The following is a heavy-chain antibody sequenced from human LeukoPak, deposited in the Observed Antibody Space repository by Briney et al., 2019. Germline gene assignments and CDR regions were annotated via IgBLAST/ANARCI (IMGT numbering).Heavy chain of an antibody. CDR3: AKGRSGTYYFDY. Sequence: PGGSLRLSCAASGFTFGSYTMSWVRQAPGKGLEWVSAISDSGAGTFYADSVKGRFTVSRDNSRNTLYLQMNSVRAEDTAIYYCAKGRSGTYYFDYWGQGTLVTVSS. CDR2: ISDSGAGT. J-gene: IGHJ4*02. CDR1: GFTFGSYT. V-gene: IGHV3-23*01. D-gene: IGHD1-26*01.